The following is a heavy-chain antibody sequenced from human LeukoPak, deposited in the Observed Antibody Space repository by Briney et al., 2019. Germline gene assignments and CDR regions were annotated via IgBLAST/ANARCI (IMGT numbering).Heavy chain of an antibody. J-gene: IGHJ5*02. CDR1: GGTFSSYA. D-gene: IGHD5-24*01. V-gene: IGHV1-69*06. CDR2: IIPIFGTA. Sequence: PGASVKVSCKASGGTFSSYAISWVRQAPGQGLEWMGGIIPIFGTANYAQKFQGRVTITADKSTSTAYMELSSLRSEDTAVYYCARDISARDEAWWFDPWGQGTLVTVSS. CDR3: ARDISARDEAWWFDP.